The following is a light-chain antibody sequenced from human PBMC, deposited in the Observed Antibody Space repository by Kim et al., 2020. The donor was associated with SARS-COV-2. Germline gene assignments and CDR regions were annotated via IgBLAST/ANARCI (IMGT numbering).Light chain of an antibody. V-gene: IGLV2-23*02. CDR1: SSDIGTYNL. CDR2: EVT. CDR3: CSYAGSTTWV. J-gene: IGLJ3*02. Sequence: QSALTQSASVSGSPGQSITISCTGSSSDIGTYNLVSWYQQHPGKAPKLIIYEVTKRPSGVSDRFSGSRSGNTASLTISGLQTEDEADYHCCSYAGSTTWVFGGGTQLTVL.